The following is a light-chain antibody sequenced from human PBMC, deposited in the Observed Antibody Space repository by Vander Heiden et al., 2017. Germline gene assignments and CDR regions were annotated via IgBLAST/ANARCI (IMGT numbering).Light chain of an antibody. CDR2: GAS. V-gene: IGKV3-15*01. CDR1: QSVSSN. CDR3: QQYNNWSYT. Sequence: ELVITQSLATLSVSPGERATLPCRASQSVSSNLAWYQQKPGQAPRLLIYGASTRATGIPARFSGSGSGTEFTLTISSLQSEDFAVYYCQQYNNWSYTFGQGTKLEIK. J-gene: IGKJ2*01.